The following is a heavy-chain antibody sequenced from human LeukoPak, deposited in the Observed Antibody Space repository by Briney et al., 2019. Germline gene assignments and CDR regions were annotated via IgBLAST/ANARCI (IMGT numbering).Heavy chain of an antibody. CDR2: INPNSGDT. CDR1: GYTFTDYY. Sequence: ASVKVSCKSSGYTFTDYYVHWVRQAPGQGLEWMGRINPNSGDTNYAQNFQGRVTMSRDTSISTAYLEQNSLIFDDTAVFYCARSTITTTAAGHFDLWGRGTLVTVSS. CDR3: ARSTITTTAAGHFDL. V-gene: IGHV1-2*06. J-gene: IGHJ2*01. D-gene: IGHD6-13*01.